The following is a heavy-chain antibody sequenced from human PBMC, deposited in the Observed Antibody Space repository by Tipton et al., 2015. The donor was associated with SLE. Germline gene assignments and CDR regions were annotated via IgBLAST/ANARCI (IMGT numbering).Heavy chain of an antibody. J-gene: IGHJ3*02. CDR1: GGSISSSSYH. V-gene: IGHV4-39*07. CDR3: ARDRDIVLEPVPIPPAFDI. D-gene: IGHD2-2*02. Sequence: TLSLTCTVSGGSISSSSYHWGWIRQSPGNGLEWIGSIYYRGSTNYNPSFKSRVTVSADTSKNQFSLNLRSVTAADTAVYYCARDRDIVLEPVPIPPAFDIWGQGTMVTVSS. CDR2: IYYRGST.